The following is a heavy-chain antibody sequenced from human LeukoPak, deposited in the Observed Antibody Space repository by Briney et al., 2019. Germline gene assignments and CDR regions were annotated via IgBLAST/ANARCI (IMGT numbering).Heavy chain of an antibody. V-gene: IGHV1-2*02. CDR1: GYTFAGYY. CDR2: INPNSGGT. CDR3: AREGMTTVTSLFDS. J-gene: IGHJ4*02. Sequence: ASVKVSCKASGYTFAGYYMHWVRQAPGQGLEWMGWINPNSGGTNYAQKFQGRVTMTRDTSISTAYMELSRLRSDDTAVYYCAREGMTTVTSLFDSWGQGTLVTVSS. D-gene: IGHD4-17*01.